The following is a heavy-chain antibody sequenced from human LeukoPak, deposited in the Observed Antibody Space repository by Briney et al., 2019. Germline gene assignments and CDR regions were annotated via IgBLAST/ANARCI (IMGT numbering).Heavy chain of an antibody. CDR3: ARDTRVVTGAFDI. J-gene: IGHJ3*02. V-gene: IGHV3-53*01. CDR2: IYSGGST. D-gene: IGHD4-23*01. Sequence: GGSLRLSCAASGFTVSSNYMSWVRQAPGQGLEWVSVIYSGGSTYYADSVKGRFTISRDNSKNTLYLQMNSLRAEDTAVYYCARDTRVVTGAFDIWGQGTMVTVSS. CDR1: GFTVSSNY.